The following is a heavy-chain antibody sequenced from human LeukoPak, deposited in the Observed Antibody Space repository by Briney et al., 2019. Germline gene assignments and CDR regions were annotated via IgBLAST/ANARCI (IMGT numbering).Heavy chain of an antibody. CDR2: ISYDGSNK. CDR3: ARDPPMVGYGGLDY. CDR1: GFTFSSYA. D-gene: IGHD5-18*01. V-gene: IGHV3-30-3*01. J-gene: IGHJ4*02. Sequence: GRSLRLSCAASGFTFSSYAMHWVRQAPGEGLEWVAVISYDGSNKYYADSVKGRFTISRDNSKNTLYLQMNSLGAEDTAVYYCARDPPMVGYGGLDYWGQGTLVTVSS.